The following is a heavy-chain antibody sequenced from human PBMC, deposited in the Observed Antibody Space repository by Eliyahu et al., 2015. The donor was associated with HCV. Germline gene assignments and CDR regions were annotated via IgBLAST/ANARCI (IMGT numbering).Heavy chain of an antibody. V-gene: IGHV1-2*02. CDR1: GYIFTANY. D-gene: IGHD3-16*01. J-gene: IGHJ4*02. Sequence: QVQLVQSGAEVKKPGASVRVSCNTSGYIFTANYLHWVRQAPGQGLEWMGWINPSSDVTNYAQKFQGRVTMTRDTAIDTAYLELSNLRSDDTAIYYCARDLYSGNVWGSYTLDSWGQGTQVTVSS. CDR2: INPSSDVT. CDR3: ARDLYSGNVWGSYTLDS.